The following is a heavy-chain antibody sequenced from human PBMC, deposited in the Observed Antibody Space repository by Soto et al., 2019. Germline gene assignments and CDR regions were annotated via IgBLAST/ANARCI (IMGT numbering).Heavy chain of an antibody. CDR3: ARDRGYYGSGPWYGMDV. CDR2: ISSSSSTI. V-gene: IGHV3-48*02. D-gene: IGHD3-10*01. Sequence: EVQLVESGGGLVQPGGSLRLSCAASGFTFRTYSMNWVRQAPGKGLEWVSYISSSSSTIYYADSVKGRFTISRDNAKNSLYLQMHSLRDEDTAVYNCARDRGYYGSGPWYGMDVWGQGTTVTVSS. J-gene: IGHJ6*02. CDR1: GFTFRTYS.